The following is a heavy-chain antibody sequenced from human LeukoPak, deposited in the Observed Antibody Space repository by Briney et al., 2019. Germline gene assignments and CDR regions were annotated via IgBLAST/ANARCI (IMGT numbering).Heavy chain of an antibody. CDR3: AKGRSVSCYGAMDV. V-gene: IGHV3-23*01. J-gene: IGHJ6*02. CDR1: GFTFSSSA. D-gene: IGHD2-2*01. CDR2: ICGSGDTT. Sequence: GGSLRLSCAASGFTFSSSAMSWVRQAPGKGLEWVSSICGSGDTTYYADSVKGRFTVSRDNSNNMLYLQMNSLRADDTAVYFCAKGRSVSCYGAMDVWGQGTTVTVSS.